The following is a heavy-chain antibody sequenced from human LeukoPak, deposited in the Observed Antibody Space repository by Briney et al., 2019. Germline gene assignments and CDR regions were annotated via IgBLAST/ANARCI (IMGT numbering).Heavy chain of an antibody. D-gene: IGHD1-20*01. CDR2: INSDGSTI. Sequence: GGSLRLSCAASGFTLSTYWVHWVRQAPGKGLVWVSRINSDGSTITYGDSVKGRFTISRDNAKNTLYLQMNSLRAEDTAVYYCARVTVSSSEVIFDYWGQGSLVTVSS. J-gene: IGHJ4*02. CDR1: GFTLSTYW. CDR3: ARVTVSSSEVIFDY. V-gene: IGHV3-74*01.